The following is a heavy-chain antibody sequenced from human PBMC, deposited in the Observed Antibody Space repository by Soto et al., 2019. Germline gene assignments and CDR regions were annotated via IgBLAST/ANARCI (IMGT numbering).Heavy chain of an antibody. CDR2: IYTSGST. J-gene: IGHJ3*02. CDR3: ARDPNANAFDI. CDR1: GGSISSYY. V-gene: IGHV4-4*07. Sequence: LSLTCPVYGGSISSYYRSWIRQPAGKGLEWIGRIYTSGSTNYNPSLKSRVTISMGTSKRQFSLRLRSVTAADTATYYCARDPNANAFDIWGRGTMVTVTS.